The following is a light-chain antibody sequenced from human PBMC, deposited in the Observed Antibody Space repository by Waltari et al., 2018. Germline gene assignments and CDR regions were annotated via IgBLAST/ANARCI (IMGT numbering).Light chain of an antibody. CDR3: QQHRNWPIT. CDR2: RAS. Sequence: DIQMTQSPSTLSASLGDRVTITCRASQSISYYLAWYQHKPGKAPKLLISRASILESGVPSRFSGSGAGTEFTLTISSLQPEDFAVYYCQQHRNWPITFGQGTRLDIQ. J-gene: IGKJ5*01. CDR1: QSISYY. V-gene: IGKV1-5*03.